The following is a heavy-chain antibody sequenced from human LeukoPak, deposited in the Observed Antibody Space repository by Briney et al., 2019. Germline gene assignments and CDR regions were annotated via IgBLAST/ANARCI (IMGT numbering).Heavy chain of an antibody. CDR2: ITNNNGKT. Sequence: PGGSLRLSCVASGFTVSRVAMSWVRHVPGTGLEWVSSITNNNGKTYYADPVKGRFTISRDESENTVYLQMNNLRAEDTAVYYCAKDHPSSGWPTFEYWGQGTLVTVSP. D-gene: IGHD6-19*01. CDR1: GFTVSRVA. V-gene: IGHV3-23*01. CDR3: AKDHPSSGWPTFEY. J-gene: IGHJ4*02.